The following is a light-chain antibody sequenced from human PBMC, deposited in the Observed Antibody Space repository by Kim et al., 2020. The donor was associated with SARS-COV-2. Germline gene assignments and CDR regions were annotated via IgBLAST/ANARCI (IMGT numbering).Light chain of an antibody. Sequence: PGQSVTISCSGTSSDIGRYKFVSWYQQHPGKTPELIIHDVSGRPSGVPDRFSGSKSDNTASLTISGLQPEDEADYYCCSYAGNYIWVFGGGTKSPS. CDR1: SSDIGRYKF. V-gene: IGLV2-11*03. CDR3: CSYAGNYIWV. CDR2: DVS. J-gene: IGLJ3*02.